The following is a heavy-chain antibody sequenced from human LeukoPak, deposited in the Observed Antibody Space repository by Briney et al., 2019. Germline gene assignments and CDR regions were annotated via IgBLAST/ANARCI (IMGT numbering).Heavy chain of an antibody. CDR3: ARQGSGNYLSPVNY. V-gene: IGHV4-59*08. J-gene: IGHJ4*02. CDR2: IYYTGNT. D-gene: IGHD1-26*01. Sequence: PSETLSLTCTVSGVSISNHYSSWIRQPPGKGLEWIGYIYYTGNTNYNPSLKSRVTISVDTSKNQFSLKLSSVTAADTAVYYCARQGSGNYLSPVNYWGQGTLVTVSS. CDR1: GVSISNHY.